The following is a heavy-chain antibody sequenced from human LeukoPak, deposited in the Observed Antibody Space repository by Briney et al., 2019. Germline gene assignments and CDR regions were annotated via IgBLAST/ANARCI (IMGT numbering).Heavy chain of an antibody. CDR2: INPNSGGT. J-gene: IGHJ5*02. CDR1: GYTFTGYY. Sequence: ASVKVSCKASGYTFTGYYMHWVRQAPGQGLEWMGWINPNSGGTNYAQKFQGRVTMTRDTSISTAYMELSRLRSDDTAVYYCARGGYYGSGSEGWFDPWGQGTLVTVSS. V-gene: IGHV1-2*02. D-gene: IGHD3-10*01. CDR3: ARGGYYGSGSEGWFDP.